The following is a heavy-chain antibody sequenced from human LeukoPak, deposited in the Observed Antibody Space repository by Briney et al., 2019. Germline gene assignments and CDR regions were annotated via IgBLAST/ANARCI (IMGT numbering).Heavy chain of an antibody. D-gene: IGHD6-19*01. J-gene: IGHJ4*02. V-gene: IGHV3-66*02. Sequence: PGGSLRPPWAASGFTVSSNSKGGVPQAPGEGLEGVSVIYSGGSTYYADSVKGRFTISRDNSKNTLYLQMNSLRAEDTAVYYCARDRGSSGWVDYWGQGTLVTVSS. CDR3: ARDRGSSGWVDY. CDR2: IYSGGST. CDR1: GFTVSSNS.